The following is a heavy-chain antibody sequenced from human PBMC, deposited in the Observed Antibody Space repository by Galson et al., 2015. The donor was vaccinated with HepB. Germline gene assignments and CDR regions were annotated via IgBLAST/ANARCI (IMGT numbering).Heavy chain of an antibody. D-gene: IGHD6-19*01. V-gene: IGHV4-30-4*01. CDR2: IFYTGST. CDR3: VRGYSSGLYGDY. Sequence: PGKGLEWIGHIFYTGSTYYNPSLKSRVTISVDTSKNQFSLNLNSVTAADTAVYYCVRGYSSGLYGDYWGQGTLVTVSS. J-gene: IGHJ4*02.